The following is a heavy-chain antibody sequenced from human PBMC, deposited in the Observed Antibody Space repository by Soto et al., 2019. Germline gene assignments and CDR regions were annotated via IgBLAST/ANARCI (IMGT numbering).Heavy chain of an antibody. CDR3: ARHGDESSGY. CDR1: GGSISSSSYY. CDR2: LYYSGST. Sequence: QLQLQESGPGLVKPSETLSLTCKVSGGSISSSSYYCGWIRQPPGTGLEWIGSLYYSGSTYYNPALRIRVPISVDTSTNQFSLKLSSGTAAHTAVYYCARHGDESSGYWGQGTLVTVSS. D-gene: IGHD3-22*01. J-gene: IGHJ4*02. V-gene: IGHV4-39*01.